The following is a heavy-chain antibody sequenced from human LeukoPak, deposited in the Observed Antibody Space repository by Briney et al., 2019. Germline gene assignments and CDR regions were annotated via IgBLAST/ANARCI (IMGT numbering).Heavy chain of an antibody. CDR3: ARGPISSSWYRDYYMDV. V-gene: IGHV1-8*01. J-gene: IGHJ6*03. CDR2: MNPNSGNT. Sequence: ASVKVSCEASGYTFTSYDINWVRQATGQGLEWMGWMNPNSGNTGYAQKFQGRVTMTRNTSISTAYMELSSLRSEDTAVYYCARGPISSSWYRDYYMDVWGKGTTVTISS. CDR1: GYTFTSYD. D-gene: IGHD6-13*01.